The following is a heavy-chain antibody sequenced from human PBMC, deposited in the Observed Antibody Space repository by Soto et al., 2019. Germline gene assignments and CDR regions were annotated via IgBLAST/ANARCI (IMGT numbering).Heavy chain of an antibody. Sequence: EVQLLESGGGLVQPGGSLRLSCAASGFTFSTYAMSWVRQAPGKGLEWDSAIRGSGSEAFYADSVKGRFTISRDNSKNTLYLQINSLRAEDTAVFYCAKDGEGPSRNFDYWGQGTLVTVSS. D-gene: IGHD3-10*01. CDR3: AKDGEGPSRNFDY. CDR1: GFTFSTYA. CDR2: IRGSGSEA. V-gene: IGHV3-23*01. J-gene: IGHJ4*02.